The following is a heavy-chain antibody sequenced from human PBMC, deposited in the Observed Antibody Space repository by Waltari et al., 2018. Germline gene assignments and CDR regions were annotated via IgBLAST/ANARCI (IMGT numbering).Heavy chain of an antibody. Sequence: QLQLQESGPGLVKPSETLSLTCTVSGGSISSSSYYWGWIRQPPGKGLEGIGSIYESGSPNYTPSRKSRVTISVDTAKNQFSLKLSSVTAADTAVYYWARVVYPNWFDPWGQGTLVTVSS. D-gene: IGHD6-6*01. CDR2: IYESGSP. CDR3: ARVVYPNWFDP. V-gene: IGHV4-39*07. J-gene: IGHJ5*02. CDR1: GGSISSSSYY.